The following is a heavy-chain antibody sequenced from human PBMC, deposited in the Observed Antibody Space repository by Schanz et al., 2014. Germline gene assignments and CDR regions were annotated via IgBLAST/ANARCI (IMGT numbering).Heavy chain of an antibody. CDR3: ARAQGVIRLYYGVDV. CDR2: LSASGGHT. D-gene: IGHD3-10*01. CDR1: GFTFTGYV. V-gene: IGHV3-23*01. J-gene: IGHJ6*02. Sequence: VQLLESGGALVRPGGSLRLSCAASGFTFTGYVMTWVRQAPGKGLEWVSGLSASGGHTYYADSVKGRFTISRDNSKNTVYLQMNSLRSDDAAVYYCARAQGVIRLYYGVDVWGHGTPVTVSS.